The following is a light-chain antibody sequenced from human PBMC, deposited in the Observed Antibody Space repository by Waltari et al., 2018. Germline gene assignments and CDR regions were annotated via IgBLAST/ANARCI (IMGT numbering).Light chain of an antibody. V-gene: IGKV3-15*01. CDR1: QYVSNN. J-gene: IGKJ1*01. CDR2: GAS. CDR3: QQYNSWPT. Sequence: MTQSPATLSASLGERVTLSCRAGQYVSNNLAWYQQKPGQAPRLLISGASTRATGIPSRFSGSASGTEFTLTISSLQSEDAAVYYCQQYNSWPTFGQGTKVEV.